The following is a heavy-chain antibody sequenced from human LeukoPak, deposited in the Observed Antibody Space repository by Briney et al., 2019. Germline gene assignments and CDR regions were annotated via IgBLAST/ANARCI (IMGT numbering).Heavy chain of an antibody. CDR2: ITSSSNMI. Sequence: GGSLRLSCAASGSTFSYYSMNWVRLAPGKGLDWVSYITSSSNMIYYADSVKGRFTISRDNAKNSLYLQMNSLRAEDTAVYYCARVDYCGSTSCYRTYYMDVWGRGTTVTVSS. CDR3: ARVDYCGSTSCYRTYYMDV. D-gene: IGHD2-2*01. V-gene: IGHV3-48*04. CDR1: GSTFSYYS. J-gene: IGHJ6*03.